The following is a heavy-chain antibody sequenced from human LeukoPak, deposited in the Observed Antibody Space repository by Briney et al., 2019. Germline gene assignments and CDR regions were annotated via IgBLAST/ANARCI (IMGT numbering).Heavy chain of an antibody. Sequence: GGSLRLSCEASGFTLSTYWRNWFRQVPGKGLDWVANINPDGIGKRYVDSVKGRFTIARDNADNSLSLQMNSLRAEDTAVYYCASWGAGGNSWGQGTLVTVSS. CDR2: INPDGIGK. J-gene: IGHJ4*02. CDR1: GFTLSTYW. CDR3: ASWGAGGNS. V-gene: IGHV3-7*01. D-gene: IGHD3-16*01.